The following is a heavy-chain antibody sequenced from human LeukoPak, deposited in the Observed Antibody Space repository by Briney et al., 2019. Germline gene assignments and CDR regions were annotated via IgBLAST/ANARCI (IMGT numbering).Heavy chain of an antibody. D-gene: IGHD3-9*01. V-gene: IGHV3-11*01. J-gene: IGHJ4*02. CDR2: ISSGGSTI. CDR1: GFTFSDYY. Sequence: PGGSLRLSCAASGFTFSDYYMSWIRHAPGKGLEWVSYISSGGSTIYYADSVKGRFTISRDNAKNSLYLQMNSLRAEDMAVYYCARVHYDILTLDYWGQGTLVTVSS. CDR3: ARVHYDILTLDY.